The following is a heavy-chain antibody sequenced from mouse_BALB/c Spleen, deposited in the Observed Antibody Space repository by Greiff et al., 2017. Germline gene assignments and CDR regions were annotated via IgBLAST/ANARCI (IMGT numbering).Heavy chain of an antibody. Sequence: EVMLVESGGGLVKPGGSLKLSCAASGFTFSDYYMYWVRQTPEKRLEWVATISDGGSYTYYPDSVKGRFTISRDNAKNNLYLQMSSLKSEDTAMYYCARESGYLYAMDYWGQGTSVTVSS. D-gene: IGHD2-2*01. CDR2: ISDGGSYT. V-gene: IGHV5-4*02. J-gene: IGHJ4*01. CDR1: GFTFSDYY. CDR3: ARESGYLYAMDY.